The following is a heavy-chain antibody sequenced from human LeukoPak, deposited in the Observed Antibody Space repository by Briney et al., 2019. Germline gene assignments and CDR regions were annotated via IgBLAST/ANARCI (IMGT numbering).Heavy chain of an antibody. CDR3: AREVSGSGSPMDY. J-gene: IGHJ4*02. D-gene: IGHD3-10*01. CDR2: ISNNGDS. V-gene: IGHV4-59*12. Sequence: SETLSLTCTVSGDSLSHYYWNWIRQPPGKALELIGYISNNGDSNYNPSLKSRVTISVDTSMNQFSLKLSSVTAADTAVYYCAREVSGSGSPMDYWGEGTLVTVSS. CDR1: GDSLSHYY.